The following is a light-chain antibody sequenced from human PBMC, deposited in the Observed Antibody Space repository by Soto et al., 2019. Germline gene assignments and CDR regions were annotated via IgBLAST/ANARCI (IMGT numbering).Light chain of an antibody. V-gene: IGKV2-28*01. Sequence: DIVMTQSPLSLPVTPGEPASISCRSSQRLLHSNGYNYLDWYLQKPGQSPQLLIYLGSNRGSGVPGRFSGRGSGTDFTLNISRVEAEDVGVYYCLQALHQDTFGQGTELEIK. J-gene: IGKJ2*01. CDR3: LQALHQDT. CDR1: QRLLHSNGYNY. CDR2: LGS.